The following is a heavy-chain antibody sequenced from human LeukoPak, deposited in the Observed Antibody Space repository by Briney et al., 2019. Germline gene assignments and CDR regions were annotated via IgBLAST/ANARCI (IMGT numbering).Heavy chain of an antibody. J-gene: IGHJ4*02. D-gene: IGHD6-13*01. CDR3: ARVFPRDGRAAAGTDY. CDR1: GFTFSSYS. Sequence: GGSLRLSXAASGFTFSSYSMNWVRQAPGKGLEWVSSISSSSSYIYYADSVKGRFTISRDNAKNSLYLQMNSLRAEDTAVYYCARVFPRDGRAAAGTDYRGQGTLVTVSS. V-gene: IGHV3-21*01. CDR2: ISSSSSYI.